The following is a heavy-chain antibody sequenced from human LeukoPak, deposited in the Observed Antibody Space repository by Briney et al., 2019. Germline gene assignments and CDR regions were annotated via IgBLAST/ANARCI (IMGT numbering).Heavy chain of an antibody. Sequence: SETLSLTCTVSGGSISSYYWSWIRQPPGKGLEWIGYIYYSGSTNYNPSLKSRVTISVDTSKNQFSLKLSSVTAADAAVYYCARCIAVAGAFDYWGQGTLVTVSS. CDR2: IYYSGST. CDR3: ARCIAVAGAFDY. CDR1: GGSISSYY. V-gene: IGHV4-59*01. J-gene: IGHJ4*02. D-gene: IGHD6-19*01.